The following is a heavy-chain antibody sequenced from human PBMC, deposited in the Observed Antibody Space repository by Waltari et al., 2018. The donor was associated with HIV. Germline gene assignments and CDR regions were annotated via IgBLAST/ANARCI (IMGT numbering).Heavy chain of an antibody. CDR3: ASGRDYGDY. CDR2: INPSGYST. CDR1: GYTFTTYY. Sequence: QVQLVQSGAEVTKPGASVKVSCKASGYTFTTYYMHWVRQAPGQELEWLGIINPSGYSTSDAQKFQGRVTMTRDTSTSTVYMELSSLVSEDTAVYYCASGRDYGDYWGQGTLVTVSS. J-gene: IGHJ4*02. V-gene: IGHV1-46*01.